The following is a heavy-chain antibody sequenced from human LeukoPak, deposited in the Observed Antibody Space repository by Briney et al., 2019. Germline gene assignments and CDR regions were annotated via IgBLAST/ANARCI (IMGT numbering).Heavy chain of an antibody. Sequence: GGSLRLSCAASGFTFSSYWMHWVRQAPGKGLEWVAVISYDGSNKYYADSVRGRFTISRDNSKNTLYLQMNSLRAEDTAVYYCAKDWGVYSGYASTIHWGQGTLVTVSS. CDR2: ISYDGSNK. CDR3: AKDWGVYSGYASTIH. J-gene: IGHJ4*02. CDR1: GFTFSSYW. V-gene: IGHV3-30*18. D-gene: IGHD5-12*01.